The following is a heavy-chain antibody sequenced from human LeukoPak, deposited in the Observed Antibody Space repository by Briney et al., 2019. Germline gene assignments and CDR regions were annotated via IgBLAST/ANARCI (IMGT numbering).Heavy chain of an antibody. CDR2: INPNSGGT. CDR3: ARHGGYCSSTSCQTTYYCYYGMDV. J-gene: IGHJ6*02. CDR1: GYTFTGYY. Sequence: ASVKGSCKASGYTFTGYYMHWVRQAPGQGLEWMGWINPNSGGTNYAQKFQGRVTMTRDTSISTAYMELSRLRSDDTGVYYCARHGGYCSSTSCQTTYYCYYGMDVWGQGTTVTVSS. D-gene: IGHD2-2*03. V-gene: IGHV1-2*02.